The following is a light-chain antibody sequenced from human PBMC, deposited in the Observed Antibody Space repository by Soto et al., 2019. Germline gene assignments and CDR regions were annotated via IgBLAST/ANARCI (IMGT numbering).Light chain of an antibody. Sequence: EIVLTQSPATLSLSPGERATLSCGASQSVSNNYLAWYQQKPGLAPRLLIYDVFRRATGTPDRFSGSGSGTDFTLTISRLEPEDFAVYYCQQYGSSPRTFGQGTKVEIK. J-gene: IGKJ1*01. CDR3: QQYGSSPRT. CDR1: QSVSNNY. CDR2: DVF. V-gene: IGKV3D-20*01.